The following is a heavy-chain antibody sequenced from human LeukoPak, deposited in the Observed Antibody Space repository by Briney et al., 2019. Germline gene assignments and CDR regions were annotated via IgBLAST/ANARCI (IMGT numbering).Heavy chain of an antibody. J-gene: IGHJ4*02. CDR1: GFTFSSHA. Sequence: GGSLRLSCAASGFTFSSHAMSWVRQAPGKGLEWVSAISGSGGSTYYADSVKGRFTISGDNSKNTLYLQMNSLRAEDTAVYYCAKDAEDSSGYYPRWGQGTLVTVSS. CDR3: AKDAEDSSGYYPR. CDR2: ISGSGGST. D-gene: IGHD3-22*01. V-gene: IGHV3-23*01.